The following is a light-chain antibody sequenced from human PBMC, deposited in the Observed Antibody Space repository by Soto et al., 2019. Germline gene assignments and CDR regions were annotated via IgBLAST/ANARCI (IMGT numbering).Light chain of an antibody. CDR1: QTVTSSC. CDR2: TTS. CDR3: QQCGGSPLFS. J-gene: IGKJ3*01. V-gene: IGKV3-20*01. Sequence: EIVLTQSPDTLSLSPGERATLSCTASQTVTSSCLAWYQRKPGQAPRLLIHTTSTRATDIPDRFSGSGSGTDFTLTFSRLQPEDVAVYYCQQCGGSPLFSFGPGTRVDI.